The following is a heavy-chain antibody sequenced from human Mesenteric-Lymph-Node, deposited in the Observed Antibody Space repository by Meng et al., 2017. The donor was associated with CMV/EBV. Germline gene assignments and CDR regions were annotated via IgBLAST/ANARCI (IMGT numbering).Heavy chain of an antibody. Sequence: ASVKVSCKASGYTFTSYGISWVRQAPGQGLEWMGWISAYNGNTNYAQKFQGRVTITTDESTSTAYMELSSLRSEDTAVYYCATRYCSSTSCLYYYYYGMDVWGQGTTVTVSS. CDR1: GYTFTSYG. CDR3: ATRYCSSTSCLYYYYYGMDV. CDR2: ISAYNGNT. J-gene: IGHJ6*02. D-gene: IGHD2-2*01. V-gene: IGHV1-18*01.